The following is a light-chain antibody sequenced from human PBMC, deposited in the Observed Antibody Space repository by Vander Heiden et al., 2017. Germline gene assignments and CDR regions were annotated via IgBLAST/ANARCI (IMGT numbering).Light chain of an antibody. CDR2: EVT. J-gene: IGLJ2*01. Sequence: QSTLTQPASVSGSPGQSITISCTGTSSDVGSYNRVSWYQQDPGKAPKLMIYEVTKRPSGVSNRFSGSKSGNTASPTISGLQAEDEADYYCCSYAGSSTLIFGGGTKLTVL. CDR3: CSYAGSSTLI. V-gene: IGLV2-23*02. CDR1: SSDVGSYNR.